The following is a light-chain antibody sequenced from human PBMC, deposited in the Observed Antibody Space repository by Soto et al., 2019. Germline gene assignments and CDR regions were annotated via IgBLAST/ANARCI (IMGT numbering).Light chain of an antibody. J-gene: IGKJ1*01. CDR2: AAS. CDR1: QSVSSN. CDR3: QQYNNWPV. Sequence: EIVMTQSPATLSVSPGERATLSCRASQSVSSNLSWYQQKPRQAPRLLIYAASTRATGIPARFSGSGSGAEFTLTISSLQSEDFAVYYCQQYNNWPVFGQGTKVDIK. V-gene: IGKV3-15*01.